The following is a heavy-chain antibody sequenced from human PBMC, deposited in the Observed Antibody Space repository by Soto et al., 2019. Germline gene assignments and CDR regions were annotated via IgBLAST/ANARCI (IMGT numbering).Heavy chain of an antibody. CDR3: ARDTYNYGSDYFDP. V-gene: IGHV4-61*01. J-gene: IGHJ5*02. CDR2: ISNSGST. D-gene: IGHD3-10*01. CDR1: DGSVTSENSY. Sequence: PSETLSLTCSVSDGSVTSENSYWSWIRQPPRKGLEWIGYISNSGSTTYNPSLTGRVTISIDTSKNQFSLNLNSVTAADTAFYYCARDTYNYGSDYFDPWGQGTLVTVSS.